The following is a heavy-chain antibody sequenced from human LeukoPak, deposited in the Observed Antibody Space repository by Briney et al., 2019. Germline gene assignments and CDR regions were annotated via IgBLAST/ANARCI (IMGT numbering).Heavy chain of an antibody. CDR2: VYYSGNT. J-gene: IGHJ5*01. V-gene: IGHV4-59*01. CDR3: ARIDWYAGNNWFDS. CDR1: GGFSSSYY. Sequence: SETVSLTCSVSGGFSSSYYWSWIRQSPGRGLEWIGYVYYSGNTKYNPSLKSRVTISVDTSKNQFSLKLTSVTAADTAVYYCARIDWYAGNNWFDSWAREPWSPSPQ. D-gene: IGHD3-9*01.